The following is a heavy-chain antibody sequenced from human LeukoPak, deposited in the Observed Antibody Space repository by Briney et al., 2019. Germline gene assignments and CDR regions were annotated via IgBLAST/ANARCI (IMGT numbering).Heavy chain of an antibody. Sequence: SETLSLTCAVSGGSISSGSYSWSWIRQPPGKGLEWIGYIYPRRSTYYNPSLKSRVILSLDKSANQFSLNLSSVTAADTAVYYCARFSPRAMGNYLDFWGQGTLVTVSS. CDR2: IYPRRST. CDR1: GGSISSGSYS. J-gene: IGHJ4*02. CDR3: ARFSPRAMGNYLDF. V-gene: IGHV4-30-2*01. D-gene: IGHD7-27*01.